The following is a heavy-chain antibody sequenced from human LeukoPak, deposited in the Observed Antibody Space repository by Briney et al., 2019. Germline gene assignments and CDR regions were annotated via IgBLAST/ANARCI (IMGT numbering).Heavy chain of an antibody. CDR1: GYTFTSYD. Sequence: ASVKVSCKASGYTFTSYDINWVRQATGQGLEWMGRMNPNSGNTGYAQKFQGRVTMTRNTSISTAYMELSSLRSEDTAVYYCARRRQWLEHPNWFDPWGQGTLVTVSS. V-gene: IGHV1-8*01. CDR2: MNPNSGNT. CDR3: ARRRQWLEHPNWFDP. J-gene: IGHJ5*02. D-gene: IGHD6-19*01.